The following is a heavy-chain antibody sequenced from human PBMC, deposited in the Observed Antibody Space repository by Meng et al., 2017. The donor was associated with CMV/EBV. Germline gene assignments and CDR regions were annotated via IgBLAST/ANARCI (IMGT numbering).Heavy chain of an antibody. J-gene: IGHJ5*02. CDR1: GDSVSSNSAA. CDR2: TYYRSKWYN. V-gene: IGHV6-1*01. D-gene: IGHD6-13*01. Sequence: VPLPQSGPGLGKPPQNLSLTCALSGDSVSSNSAAWNWIRQSPSRGLEWLGRTYYRSKWYNDYAVSVKSRITINPDTSKNQFSLQLNSVTPEDTAVYYCARDPHSSSWYGWFDPWGQGTLVTVSS. CDR3: ARDPHSSSWYGWFDP.